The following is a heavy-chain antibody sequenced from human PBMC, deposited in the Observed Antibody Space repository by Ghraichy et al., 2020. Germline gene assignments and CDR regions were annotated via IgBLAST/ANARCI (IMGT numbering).Heavy chain of an antibody. J-gene: IGHJ6*02. CDR3: AKARLGDYAPYYYYGMDV. V-gene: IGHV1-69*13. CDR1: GGTFSSYA. D-gene: IGHD4-17*01. CDR2: IIPIFGTA. Sequence: SVKVSCKASGGTFSSYAISWVRQAPGQGLEWMGGIIPIFGTANYAQKIQGRVTITADESTSTAYMELSSLRSEDTAVYYCAKARLGDYAPYYYYGMDVWGQGTTVTVSS.